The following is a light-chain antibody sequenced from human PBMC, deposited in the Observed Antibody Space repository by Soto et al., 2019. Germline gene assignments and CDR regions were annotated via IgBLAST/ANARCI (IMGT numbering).Light chain of an antibody. V-gene: IGKV1-5*03. CDR1: QSISTW. J-gene: IGKJ1*01. CDR3: QQYNSYSWT. CDR2: KAS. Sequence: DIQMTQSPSTLSASVGDRVTITCGASQSISTWFAWYQQKPGKAPKLLIYKASSLESGVPSRFSGSGSGTEFTLTISSLQPDDFATYYCQQYNSYSWTFGQGTKVDI.